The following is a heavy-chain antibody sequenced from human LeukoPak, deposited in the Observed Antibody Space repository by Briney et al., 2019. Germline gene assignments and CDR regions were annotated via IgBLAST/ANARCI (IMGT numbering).Heavy chain of an antibody. CDR2: VKQDGSEK. J-gene: IGHJ4*02. Sequence: GGSLRLSCAASGFTFSNYWMHWVRQAPGKGLEWVANVKQDGSEKYYVDSVKGRFTVSRDNAKNSLYLQMNSLRAEDTAVYYCARESVDILTGYYFDYWGQGTLVTVSS. CDR3: ARESVDILTGYYFDY. V-gene: IGHV3-7*01. D-gene: IGHD3-9*01. CDR1: GFTFSNYW.